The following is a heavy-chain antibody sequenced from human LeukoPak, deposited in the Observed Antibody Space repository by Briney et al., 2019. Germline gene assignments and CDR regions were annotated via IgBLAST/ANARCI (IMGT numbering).Heavy chain of an antibody. V-gene: IGHV3-11*01. J-gene: IGHJ4*02. D-gene: IGHD3-3*01. CDR2: ISSSGSII. Sequence: GGSLRLSCAASGFTFSDYYMSWIRQAPGKGLEWVSYISSSGSIIYYADSVKGRFTISRDNAKNSLYLQMNSLRAEDTAVYYCARDAPNDFWSGYYPFDYWGQGTLVTVSS. CDR3: ARDAPNDFWSGYYPFDY. CDR1: GFTFSDYY.